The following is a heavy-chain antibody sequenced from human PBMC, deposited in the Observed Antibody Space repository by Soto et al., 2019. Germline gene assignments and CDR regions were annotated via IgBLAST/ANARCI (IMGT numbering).Heavy chain of an antibody. CDR3: SRDGSTDGAYPGEDHYIDS. D-gene: IGHD1-26*01. V-gene: IGHV4-31*03. Sequence: QVQLQESGPGLVRPSQTLSLTCSVSGAAVSSPDDSWTWIRQRPGQGLEWIGHSSYTGTTSYSPSLKSRVAISINKARNLFSLKLTSVTAADTAVYYRSRDGSTDGAYPGEDHYIDSWGQGTLVTGSS. CDR2: SSYTGTT. J-gene: IGHJ4*02. CDR1: GAAVSSPDDS.